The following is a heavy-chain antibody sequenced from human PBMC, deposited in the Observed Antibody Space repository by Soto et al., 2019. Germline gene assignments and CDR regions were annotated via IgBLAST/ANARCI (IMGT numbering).Heavy chain of an antibody. V-gene: IGHV3-74*01. J-gene: IGHJ4*02. D-gene: IGHD3-16*01. CDR3: TRDIGGRGGY. CDR1: GFTFSTYW. Sequence: EVQLVESGGGLVQPGGSLRLSCAASGFTFSTYWMHWVRQAPGKGLVWVSRINEDGSTINYADSVKGRFTISRDNAKNTLYLEVKRRRAEDRAVYYCTRDIGGRGGYWGQGTLVTVSS. CDR2: INEDGSTI.